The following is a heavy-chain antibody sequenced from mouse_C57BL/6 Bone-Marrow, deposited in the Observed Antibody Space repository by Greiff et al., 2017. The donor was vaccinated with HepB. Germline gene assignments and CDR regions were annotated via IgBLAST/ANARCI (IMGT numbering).Heavy chain of an antibody. CDR1: GFTFSSYA. CDR2: ISSGGDYI. CDR3: TRGGYSNSFDY. D-gene: IGHD2-5*01. V-gene: IGHV5S21*01. J-gene: IGHJ2*01. Sequence: EVMLVESGEGLVKPGGSLKLSCAASGFTFSSYAMSWVRQTPEKRLEWVAYISSGGDYIYYADTVKGRFTISRDNARNTLYLQMSSLKSEDTAMYYCTRGGYSNSFDYWGQGTTLTVSS.